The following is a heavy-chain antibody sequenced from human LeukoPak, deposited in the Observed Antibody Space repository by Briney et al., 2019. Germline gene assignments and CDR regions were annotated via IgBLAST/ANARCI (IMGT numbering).Heavy chain of an antibody. J-gene: IGHJ4*02. Sequence: ASVKVSCKASGYTFNDYFMHWVRQAPGQGLEWMGWINPNNGATNYAQKFQGRVTMTRDTSITTAYMELGSLRSDDTAVYYCARDYRLESGFSHGLGYWGQGTLLTVSS. CDR2: INPNNGAT. V-gene: IGHV1-2*02. CDR3: ARDYRLESGFSHGLGY. CDR1: GYTFNDYF. D-gene: IGHD5-18*01.